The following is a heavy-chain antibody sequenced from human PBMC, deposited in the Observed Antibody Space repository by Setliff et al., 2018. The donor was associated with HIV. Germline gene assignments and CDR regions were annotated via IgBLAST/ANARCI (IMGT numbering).Heavy chain of an antibody. D-gene: IGHD4-17*01. J-gene: IGHJ5*02. V-gene: IGHV1-18*01. CDR3: ARDGDYGEYGA. CDR2: ISAYNGNT. CDR1: GYTFTSHG. Sequence: ASVKVSCKASGYTFTSHGISWVRQAPGQGLEWMGWISAYNGNTNYAQKFLGRVTMTTDTSTSTGYMELRSLRSDDTAVYYCARDGDYGEYGAWGQGTLVTVSS.